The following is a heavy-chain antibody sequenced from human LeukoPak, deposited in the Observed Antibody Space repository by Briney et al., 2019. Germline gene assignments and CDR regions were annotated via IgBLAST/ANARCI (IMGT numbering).Heavy chain of an antibody. D-gene: IGHD6-13*01. CDR3: ARVGWRIAAADDYYYYMDV. V-gene: IGHV1-18*01. CDR1: GYTFTSYG. Sequence: GASVKVSCKASGYTFTSYGISWVRQAPGQGLEWMGWISAYNGNTNYAQKLQGRVTMTTDTSTSTAYMELRSLRSDDTAVYYCARVGWRIAAADDYYYYMDVWGKGTTVTVSS. J-gene: IGHJ6*03. CDR2: ISAYNGNT.